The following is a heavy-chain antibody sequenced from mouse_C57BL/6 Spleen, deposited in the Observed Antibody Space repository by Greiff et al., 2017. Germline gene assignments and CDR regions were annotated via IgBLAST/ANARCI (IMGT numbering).Heavy chain of an antibody. D-gene: IGHD2-2*01. Sequence: VQLQQSGPELVKPGASVKISCKASGYSFTSYYIHWVKQRPGQGLEWIGWIYPGSGNTKYNEKFKGKATLTADTSSSTAYMQLSSLTSEDSAVYYWARDGYDGYYYAMDYWGQGTSVTVSS. J-gene: IGHJ4*01. CDR2: IYPGSGNT. V-gene: IGHV1-66*01. CDR1: GYSFTSYY. CDR3: ARDGYDGYYYAMDY.